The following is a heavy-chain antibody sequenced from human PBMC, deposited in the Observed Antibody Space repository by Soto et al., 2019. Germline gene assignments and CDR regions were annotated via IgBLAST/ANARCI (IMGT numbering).Heavy chain of an antibody. Sequence: SETLSLTCSVSGGSISSGRFYWGWIRQPPGRGLEWIGSVPYTGNTYYNPSLKSRVTLSVDTSKSQFSLKLSSVTAADTAVYYCARDFPYCTNGVCYNSWFDPWGQRTPVTVSS. CDR3: ARDFPYCTNGVCYNSWFDP. V-gene: IGHV4-39*07. J-gene: IGHJ5*02. CDR2: VPYTGNT. D-gene: IGHD2-8*01. CDR1: GGSISSGRFY.